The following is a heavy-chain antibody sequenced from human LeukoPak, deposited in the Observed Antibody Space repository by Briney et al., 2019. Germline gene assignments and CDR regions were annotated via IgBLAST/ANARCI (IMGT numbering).Heavy chain of an antibody. Sequence: GASVKVSCKASGGTFSSYAISWVRQAPGQGLEWMGGIIPIFGTANYAQKFQGRVTITADESTSTAYMELSSLRSEDTAVYYCARGLHYDFWSGYWFDYWGQGTLATVSS. CDR1: GGTFSSYA. CDR2: IIPIFGTA. V-gene: IGHV1-69*13. J-gene: IGHJ4*02. CDR3: ARGLHYDFWSGYWFDY. D-gene: IGHD3-3*01.